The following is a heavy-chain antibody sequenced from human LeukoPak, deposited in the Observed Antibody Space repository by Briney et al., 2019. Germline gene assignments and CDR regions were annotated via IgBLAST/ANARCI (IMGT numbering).Heavy chain of an antibody. Sequence: PSETLSLTCTVSGGSISTYYWNWIRQPPGKGPEWIGYIYHSGSTNYNPSLQSRVTISVDTSKNQFSLNLNSVTAADTAVYYCARGGAARLHFQNWGQGTLVTVPS. CDR1: GGSISTYY. J-gene: IGHJ1*01. D-gene: IGHD6-6*01. CDR2: IYHSGST. V-gene: IGHV4-59*01. CDR3: ARGGAARLHFQN.